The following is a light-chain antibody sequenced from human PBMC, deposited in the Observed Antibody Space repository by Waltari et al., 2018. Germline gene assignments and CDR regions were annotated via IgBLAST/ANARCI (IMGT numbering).Light chain of an antibody. Sequence: DIVMTQSPDSLAVSLGERATINCKSSQSVLYNSNNKNYLAWYQQKPGQPPKLLIYWAPTRESGVPDRFSGSGSGTDFTLTISSLQAEDVAVYYCQQYYSTPWTFGQGTKVEIK. CDR1: QSVLYNSNNKNY. V-gene: IGKV4-1*01. CDR3: QQYYSTPWT. J-gene: IGKJ1*01. CDR2: WAP.